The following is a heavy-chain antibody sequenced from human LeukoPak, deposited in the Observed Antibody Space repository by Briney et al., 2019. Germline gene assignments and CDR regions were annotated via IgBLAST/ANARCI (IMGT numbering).Heavy chain of an antibody. CDR2: MNPNSGNT. J-gene: IGHJ4*02. CDR3: ARGWGRSTRYRRGFDY. D-gene: IGHD2-2*01. Sequence: GASVTLSCKASGYTFTSYDNNWVRQATGQGLEWMGWMNPNSGNTGYAQKFQGRVTMTRNTSISTAYMELSSLRSEDTAVYYCARGWGRSTRYRRGFDYWGQGTLVTVSS. CDR1: GYTFTSYD. V-gene: IGHV1-8*01.